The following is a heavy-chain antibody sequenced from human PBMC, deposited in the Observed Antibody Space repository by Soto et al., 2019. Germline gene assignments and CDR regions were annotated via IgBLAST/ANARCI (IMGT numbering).Heavy chain of an antibody. V-gene: IGHV1-18*01. CDR3: ARGPTDYYDNSANYFLDY. J-gene: IGHJ4*02. D-gene: IGHD3-22*01. Sequence: QVQLVQSGAEVKKPGASVKVSCKASGYTSITYGVSWVRQAPGQGLDWLGWISTYNGNTRYAERLQGRVTMTTDTTKNTAYMELRNLRSDDTAVYYCARGPTDYYDNSANYFLDYWGQGTLVTVSS. CDR2: ISTYNGNT. CDR1: GYTSITYG.